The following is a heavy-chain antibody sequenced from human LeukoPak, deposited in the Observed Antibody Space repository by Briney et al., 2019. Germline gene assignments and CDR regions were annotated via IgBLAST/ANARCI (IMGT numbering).Heavy chain of an antibody. V-gene: IGHV3-23*01. CDR2: ISGSGGST. Sequence: PGGSLRLSCAASGFTSSSYAMSWVRQAPGKEPEWVSAISGSGGSTYYADSVKGRFTISRDNSKNTLYLQMNSLRAEDTAVYYCANHQGRTPFDAFDIWGQGTMVTVSS. CDR3: ANHQGRTPFDAFDI. CDR1: GFTSSSYA. J-gene: IGHJ3*02.